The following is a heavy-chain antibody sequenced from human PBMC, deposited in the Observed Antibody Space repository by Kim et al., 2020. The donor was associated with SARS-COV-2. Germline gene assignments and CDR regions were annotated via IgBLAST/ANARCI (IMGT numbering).Heavy chain of an antibody. Sequence: YYAGSVKGRLTIPRENAKNSLYLQMNSLRAEDTAVYYCARDNPLTAWFDYWGQGTLVTVSS. D-gene: IGHD5-18*01. CDR3: ARDNPLTAWFDY. V-gene: IGHV3-48*01. J-gene: IGHJ4*02.